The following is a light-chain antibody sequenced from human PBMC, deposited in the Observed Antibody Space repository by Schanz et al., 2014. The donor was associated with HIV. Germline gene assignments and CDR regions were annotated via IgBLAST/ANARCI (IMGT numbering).Light chain of an antibody. J-gene: IGKJ1*01. CDR2: GAS. Sequence: EIVLTQSPGTLSLSPGERATLSCRASQSVSSTYLAWYQQKPGQAPRLLIFGASNRAAGIPDRFSGGESGTDFTLTISRVEPEDYAVYFCQQYGSPPWTFGQGTKVEVK. CDR1: QSVSSTY. CDR3: QQYGSPPWT. V-gene: IGKV3-20*01.